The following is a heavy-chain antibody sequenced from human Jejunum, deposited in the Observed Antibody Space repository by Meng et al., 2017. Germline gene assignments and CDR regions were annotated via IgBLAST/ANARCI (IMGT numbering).Heavy chain of an antibody. Sequence: QLQVQQSGAGLLKPSETLSLTCAVYGGSFSDYHWTLIRQPPGKGLEWIGEINHSGSTHYRPYLESRLSISADSSKNQLSLRLNSVTAADTAVYSCVYSNYRSDYWGQGTLVTVSS. J-gene: IGHJ4*02. CDR2: INHSGST. CDR1: GGSFSDYH. D-gene: IGHD4-11*01. V-gene: IGHV4-34*01. CDR3: VYSNYRSDY.